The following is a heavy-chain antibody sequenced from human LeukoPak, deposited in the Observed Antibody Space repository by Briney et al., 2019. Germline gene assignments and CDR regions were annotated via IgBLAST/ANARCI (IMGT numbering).Heavy chain of an antibody. Sequence: GGSLRLSCVASGVTLRNYWMAWVRQAPGKGLEWLANIREDGREINYVDSVKGRYTISRDNAKNSLYLQMNSLRAEDTAVYYCARGASNWNFDYYGMDVWGQGTTVTVSS. D-gene: IGHD1-1*01. CDR2: IREDGREI. CDR3: ARGASNWNFDYYGMDV. J-gene: IGHJ6*02. V-gene: IGHV3-7*02. CDR1: GVTLRNYW.